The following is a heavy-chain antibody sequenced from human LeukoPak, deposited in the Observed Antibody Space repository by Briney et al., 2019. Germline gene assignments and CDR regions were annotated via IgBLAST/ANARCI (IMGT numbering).Heavy chain of an antibody. CDR3: ARYAVVAAMNWFDP. D-gene: IGHD2-15*01. CDR2: MDPNSGNT. Sequence: GASVKVSCKASGYTFTSYDINWVRQATGQGIEWVGWMDPNSGNTGYAQKFQGRVTMTRDTSISTAYMELSSLRSEDTAVYYCARYAVVAAMNWFDPWGQGTLVIVSS. CDR1: GYTFTSYD. V-gene: IGHV1-8*01. J-gene: IGHJ5*02.